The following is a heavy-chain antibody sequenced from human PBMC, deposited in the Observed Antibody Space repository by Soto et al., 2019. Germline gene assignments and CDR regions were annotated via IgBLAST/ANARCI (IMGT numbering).Heavy chain of an antibody. J-gene: IGHJ4*02. CDR3: ARELPHTNYFDY. CDR2: IDPRSGNT. Sequence: VQLVQSGAEVQKPGASVTVSCTASGYTFTTYYMQWMRQAPGQGPEWLAMIDPRSGNTNYAKSIQGRVAVTRDTSTNTVYLELSSLRSEDTALYYCARELPHTNYFDYWGQGTPVTVSS. V-gene: IGHV1-46*01. D-gene: IGHD2-15*01. CDR1: GYTFTTYY.